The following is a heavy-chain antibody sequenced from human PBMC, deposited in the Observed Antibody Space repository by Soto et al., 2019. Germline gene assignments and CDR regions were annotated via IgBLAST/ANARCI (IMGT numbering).Heavy chain of an antibody. CDR1: GFTFSSFA. CDR2: ISYDGTTK. Sequence: GGSLRLSCAASGFTFSSFAMHWVRQPPGMGLEWVSLISYDGTTKYYADSVKGRFTISRDNSKNTLYLQMNSLRAEDTAVYYCARDRVGSGSYVLEVVYYYYGMYVWGQGTTVTVSS. D-gene: IGHD3-10*01. J-gene: IGHJ6*02. CDR3: ARDRVGSGSYVLEVVYYYYGMYV. V-gene: IGHV3-30-3*01.